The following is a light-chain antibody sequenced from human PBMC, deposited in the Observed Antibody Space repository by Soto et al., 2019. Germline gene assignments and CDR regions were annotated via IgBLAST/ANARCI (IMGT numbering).Light chain of an antibody. CDR2: GND. Sequence: QSVLTQPPSVSGAPGQRVTISCTGSSSNIGAGFDLHWYQQLPGTAPRLLIYGNDNRPSGVPDRFSGPKSGTSGSLAITGLQAEDEADYYCQSYDSRLNGSVFGNGTKVTV. CDR3: QSYDSRLNGSV. J-gene: IGLJ1*01. CDR1: SSNIGAGFD. V-gene: IGLV1-40*01.